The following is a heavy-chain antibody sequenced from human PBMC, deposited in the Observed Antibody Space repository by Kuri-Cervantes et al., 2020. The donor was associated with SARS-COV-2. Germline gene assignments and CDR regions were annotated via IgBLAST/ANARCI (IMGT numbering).Heavy chain of an antibody. Sequence: GESLKISCAASGFTFSSYAMSWVRQAPGKGLEWVAVISYDGSNKYYADSVKGRFTISRDNAKNSLYLQMNSLRAEDTAVYYCARGRELTYYYGSGSHIPFEFDYWGQGTLVTVSS. V-gene: IGHV3-30*07. J-gene: IGHJ4*02. CDR2: ISYDGSNK. CDR3: ARGRELTYYYGSGSHIPFEFDY. CDR1: GFTFSSYA. D-gene: IGHD3-10*01.